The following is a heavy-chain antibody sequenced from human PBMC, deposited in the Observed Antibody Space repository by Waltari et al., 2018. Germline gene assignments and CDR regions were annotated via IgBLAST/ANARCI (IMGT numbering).Heavy chain of an antibody. CDR3: ASRLRGIAARPVASWYFDL. CDR1: GGSIISSSYY. CDR2: VYYMGSP. V-gene: IGHV4-39*01. D-gene: IGHD6-6*01. Sequence: QLQLQESGPGLVKPSETLSLTCTVSGGSIISSSYYWGWIRQPPGKGLEWIGDVYYMGSPYYNPSLKSRITLSVDTSKNQFSLKLSSVTATDTAVYYCASRLRGIAARPVASWYFDLWGRGTLVTVSS. J-gene: IGHJ2*01.